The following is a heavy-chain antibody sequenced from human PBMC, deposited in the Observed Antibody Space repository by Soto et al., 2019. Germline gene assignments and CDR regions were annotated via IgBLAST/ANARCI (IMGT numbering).Heavy chain of an antibody. Sequence: PGGSLRLSCAASGFTFSSYGMHWVRQAPGKGLEWVAFISYDGSKNYYADSVRGRFTISRDNAKNSLYLQMNSLRAEDTAVYYCASPTTTSPPWYFDLWGRGTLVTVSS. J-gene: IGHJ2*01. CDR1: GFTFSSYG. CDR3: ASPTTTSPPWYFDL. CDR2: ISYDGSKN. V-gene: IGHV3-33*05. D-gene: IGHD4-17*01.